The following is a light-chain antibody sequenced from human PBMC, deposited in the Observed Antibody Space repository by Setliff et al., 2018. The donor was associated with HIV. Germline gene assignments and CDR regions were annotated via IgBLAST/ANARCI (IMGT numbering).Light chain of an antibody. CDR1: QDISNY. V-gene: IGKV1-33*01. Sequence: DIQMTQSPSSLSASVGDRVTITCQASQDISNYLNWYQQKPGKAPKLLIYDASNLEPGVPSRFSGSGSGTDFTFTINSLQPEDIATYYCQQCDNLPPTVGQGTKVDIK. CDR2: DAS. J-gene: IGKJ1*01. CDR3: QQCDNLPPT.